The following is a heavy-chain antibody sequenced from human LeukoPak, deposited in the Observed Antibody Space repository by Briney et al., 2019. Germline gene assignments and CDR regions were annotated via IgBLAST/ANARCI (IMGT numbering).Heavy chain of an antibody. CDR3: ARVGFGNTPHPIDY. V-gene: IGHV4-59*01. D-gene: IGHD4-23*01. CDR1: GGSISSYY. J-gene: IGHJ4*02. CDR2: IYYTGST. Sequence: SETLSLTCTVSGGSISSYYWSWIRQPPGKGLEWVGYIYYTGSTNYNPSLKSRVTISVDTSKNQFSLELSSVTAADTAVYYCARVGFGNTPHPIDYWGQETLVTVSS.